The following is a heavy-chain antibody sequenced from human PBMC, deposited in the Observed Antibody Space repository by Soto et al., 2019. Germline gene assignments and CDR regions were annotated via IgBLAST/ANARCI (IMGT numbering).Heavy chain of an antibody. Sequence: SVKVSCKASGGTFSSYSISWVRQAPGQGLEWMGGIIPIFGTANYAQKFQGRVTITADESTSTAYMELSSLRSEDTAVYYCARNGRVSVTMILKNWFDPWGQGTLVTVSS. V-gene: IGHV1-69*13. CDR3: ARNGRVSVTMILKNWFDP. CDR1: GGTFSSYS. CDR2: IIPIFGTA. J-gene: IGHJ5*02. D-gene: IGHD3-22*01.